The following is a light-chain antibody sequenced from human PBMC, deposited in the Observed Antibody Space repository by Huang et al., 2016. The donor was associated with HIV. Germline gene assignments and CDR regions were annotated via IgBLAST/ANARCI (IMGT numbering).Light chain of an antibody. V-gene: IGKV3-20*01. CDR1: QSVISSY. Sequence: EIVLTQSPVTLSLSPGDTATLSCRASQSVISSYLAWYQQKPGQTPRLLIYGASSRADGIPDRFRGSGSGTEYTLTINNLEPEDFAVYFCQHYGRSPPFTFGPGTKVHIK. CDR3: QHYGRSPPFT. J-gene: IGKJ3*01. CDR2: GAS.